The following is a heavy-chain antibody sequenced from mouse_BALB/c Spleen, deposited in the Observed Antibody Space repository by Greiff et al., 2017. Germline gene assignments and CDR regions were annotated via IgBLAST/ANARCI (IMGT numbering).Heavy chain of an antibody. CDR2: ISSGGSYT. D-gene: IGHD2-12*01. V-gene: IGHV5-6-4*01. Sequence: VQLKESGGGLVKPGGSLKLSCAASGFTFSSYTMSWVRQTPEKRLEWVATISSGGSYTYYPDSVKGRFTISRDNAKNTLYLQMSSLKSEDTAMYYCTRDQELRGFAYWGQGTLVTVSA. CDR3: TRDQELRGFAY. CDR1: GFTFSSYT. J-gene: IGHJ3*01.